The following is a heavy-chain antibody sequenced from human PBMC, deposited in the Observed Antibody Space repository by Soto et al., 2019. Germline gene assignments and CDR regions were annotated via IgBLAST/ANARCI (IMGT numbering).Heavy chain of an antibody. D-gene: IGHD2-15*01. CDR1: GGSISSSNW. J-gene: IGHJ5*02. Sequence: QVQLRESGPGLVKPSGTLSLTCAVSGGSISSSNWWSWVRQPPGKGLEWIGEIYHSGSTNYNPSLQSRVTISVDKSKNQFSLKLSSVTAADTAVYYCARLCRYCSGGSCYEYWFDPWGQGTLVTVSS. V-gene: IGHV4-4*02. CDR3: ARLCRYCSGGSCYEYWFDP. CDR2: IYHSGST.